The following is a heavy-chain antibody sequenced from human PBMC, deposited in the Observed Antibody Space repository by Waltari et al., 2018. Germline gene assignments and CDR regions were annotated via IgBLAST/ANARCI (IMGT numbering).Heavy chain of an antibody. CDR3: ARQSGPPFYDSSWYWTDS. CDR1: GYSFASYS. V-gene: IGHV5-51*01. Sequence: EVQLVQSGADVKKPGESLKISCKGSGYSFASYSIGWVRQMPGKGLEWMGIIYPGDSDTRYSPSFQGQVTISADKSISTAYLQWSSLKASDTAMYYCARQSGPPFYDSSWYWTDSWGQGTLVTVSS. D-gene: IGHD6-13*01. J-gene: IGHJ4*02. CDR2: IYPGDSDT.